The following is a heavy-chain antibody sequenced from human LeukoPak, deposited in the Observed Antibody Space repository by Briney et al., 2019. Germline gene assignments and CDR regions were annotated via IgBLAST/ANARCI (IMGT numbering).Heavy chain of an antibody. V-gene: IGHV3-23*01. Sequence: PGRSLRLSCAASGFTLSSDAMHWVRQAPGKGLEWVSIISDSGDITYYADSVKGRFTISRDNSKNTLYLQMNSLRAEDTAVYYCAKVGAAGIAVMLVDYWGQGTLVTVSS. CDR2: ISDSGDIT. CDR3: AKVGAAGIAVMLVDY. D-gene: IGHD6-19*01. CDR1: GFTLSSDA. J-gene: IGHJ4*02.